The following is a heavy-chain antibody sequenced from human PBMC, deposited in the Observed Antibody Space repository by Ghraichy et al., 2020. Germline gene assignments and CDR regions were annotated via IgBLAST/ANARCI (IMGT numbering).Heavy chain of an antibody. CDR1: GGSVSSGGYS. Sequence: SETLSLTCAVSGGSVSSGGYSWNWIRQPPGKGLEWVGYIYPSGSTYYNPSLKSRVTISVDRSKNQFSLNLSSVTAADTAVYYCARALDYDGEYFDYWGQGALVTVSS. CDR3: ARALDYDGEYFDY. V-gene: IGHV4-30-2*01. CDR2: IYPSGST. J-gene: IGHJ4*02. D-gene: IGHD4-17*01.